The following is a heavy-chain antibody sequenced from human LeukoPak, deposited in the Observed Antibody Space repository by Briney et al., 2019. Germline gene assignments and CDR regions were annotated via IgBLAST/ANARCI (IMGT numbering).Heavy chain of an antibody. D-gene: IGHD3-9*01. CDR2: TNPSDDDI. CDR3: ARTLLTGFYMPPGY. J-gene: IGHJ4*02. Sequence: GASVKVSCKASGSTFSNYYIHWVRQPPGQGLEWMGKTNPSDDDITNAHKSQDRVTMTSDTSTIAVYTELSSLRSEDTAVYYCARTLLTGFYMPPGYWGQGSLVTVSS. V-gene: IGHV1-46*01. CDR1: GSTFSNYY.